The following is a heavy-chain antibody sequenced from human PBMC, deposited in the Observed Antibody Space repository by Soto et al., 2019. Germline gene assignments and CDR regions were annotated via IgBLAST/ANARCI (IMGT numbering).Heavy chain of an antibody. CDR2: IIPIFGTA. Sequence: SVKVSCKASGGTFSSYAISWVRQAPGQGLEWMGGIIPIFGTANYAQKFQGRVTITADESTSTAYMELSSLRSEDTAVYYCARDNSRITIFGVVSVPPNDYGMDVWGQGTTVTVSS. V-gene: IGHV1-69*13. D-gene: IGHD3-3*01. J-gene: IGHJ6*02. CDR1: GGTFSSYA. CDR3: ARDNSRITIFGVVSVPPNDYGMDV.